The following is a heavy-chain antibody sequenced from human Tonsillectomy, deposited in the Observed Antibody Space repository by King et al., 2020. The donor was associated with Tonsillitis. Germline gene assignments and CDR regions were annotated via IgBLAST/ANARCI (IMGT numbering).Heavy chain of an antibody. V-gene: IGHV1-8*01. CDR2: MNPNSGNT. CDR1: GYTFTSYD. D-gene: IGHD3-22*01. J-gene: IGHJ5*02. Sequence: QLVQSGAEVKKPGASVKVSCKASGYTFTSYDINWVRQATGQGLEWMGWMNPNSGNTGYAQKFQGRVTMTRNTSISTAYMELSSLRSEDTAVYYCARADYYYDSSGYFRFDPWGQGTLVTVSS. CDR3: ARADYYYDSSGYFRFDP.